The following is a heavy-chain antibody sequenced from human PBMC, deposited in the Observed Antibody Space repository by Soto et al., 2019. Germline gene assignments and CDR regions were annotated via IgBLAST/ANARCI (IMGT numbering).Heavy chain of an antibody. CDR3: AAGGYQLRTPRFDH. Sequence: QVHLVESGGGVVQPGGSLRLSCAASGFTFSYYGMHWVRQAPGKGLEWVAIIWYDGSNKYYADSVKGRFTISRDNYKKPLYLQMNSLRAEDTAVYYCAAGGYQLRTPRFDHWGQGTLVTVSS. D-gene: IGHD2-15*01. V-gene: IGHV3-33*01. CDR2: IWYDGSNK. CDR1: GFTFSYYG. J-gene: IGHJ4*02.